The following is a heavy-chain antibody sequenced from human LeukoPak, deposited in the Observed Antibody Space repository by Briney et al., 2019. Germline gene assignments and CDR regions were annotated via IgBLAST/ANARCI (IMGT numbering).Heavy chain of an antibody. CDR2: IYSGGST. CDR1: GFTVSSNY. CDR3: ARDEQQLSFDY. Sequence: PGVSLRLSCAASGFTVSSNYMSWVPQAPGKGLEWVSVIYSGGSTYCADSVKGRFTISRDNSKNTLYLQMNSLRAEDTAVYYCARDEQQLSFDYWGQGTLVTVSS. D-gene: IGHD6-13*01. J-gene: IGHJ4*02. V-gene: IGHV3-66*01.